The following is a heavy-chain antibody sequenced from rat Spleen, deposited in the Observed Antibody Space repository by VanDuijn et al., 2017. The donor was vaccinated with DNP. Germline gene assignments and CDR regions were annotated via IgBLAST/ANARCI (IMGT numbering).Heavy chain of an antibody. CDR3: ARHGRVTTVATYWYFDF. V-gene: IGHV5-25*01. CDR1: GFTFNNYD. J-gene: IGHJ1*01. CDR2: ITNSGDST. Sequence: EVQLVESGGGLVQPGRSLKLSCAASGFTFNNYDMAWVRQAPTKGLEWVASITNSGDSTYYRESVKGRFTISRDHAKSTLYLQMDSLRSEDTATYFCARHGRVTTVATYWYFDFWGPGTMVTVSS. D-gene: IGHD1-3*01.